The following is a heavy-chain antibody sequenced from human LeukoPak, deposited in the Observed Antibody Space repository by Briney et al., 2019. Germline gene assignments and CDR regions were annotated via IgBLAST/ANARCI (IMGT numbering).Heavy chain of an antibody. CDR1: GFTFSSYW. CDR3: ARDGVGTTFYDY. Sequence: PGGSLTLSCAASGFTFSSYWMHWVRQTPGKGLVWVSRINTDGSSTNYAASVRGRFTISRDNAKNTLCLQMKSLRAEDTAVYYCARDGVGTTFYDYWGQGSLVTVSS. J-gene: IGHJ4*02. CDR2: INTDGSST. V-gene: IGHV3-74*01. D-gene: IGHD1-26*01.